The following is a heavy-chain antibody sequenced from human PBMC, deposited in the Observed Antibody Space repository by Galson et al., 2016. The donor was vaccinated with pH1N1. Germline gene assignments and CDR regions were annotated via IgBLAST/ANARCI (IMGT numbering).Heavy chain of an antibody. Sequence: SVKVSCKASGYTFTDYDINWVRQGTGQGLEWMGWMNPNNDNTGYAQKFQGRVTMTRNTSINTAYMELSSLRSEDTAVYYCARGGYCSGGSCYDVFDYWGQGTLVTVSS. J-gene: IGHJ4*02. CDR1: GYTFTDYD. V-gene: IGHV1-8*01. CDR2: MNPNNDNT. D-gene: IGHD2-15*01. CDR3: ARGGYCSGGSCYDVFDY.